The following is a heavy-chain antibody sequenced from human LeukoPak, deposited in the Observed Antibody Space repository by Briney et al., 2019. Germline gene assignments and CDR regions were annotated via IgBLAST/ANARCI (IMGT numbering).Heavy chain of an antibody. J-gene: IGHJ4*02. CDR2: ISTVGDT. CDR3: ARAPHGDYFDY. D-gene: IGHD4-17*01. CDR1: GFTFSNYD. Sequence: GGSLRLSSAASGFTFSNYDMHWVRQTTGKALEWVSAISTVGDTFYADSVKGRFTISREDAKNSLYLQMNSLRAGDTAVYFCARAPHGDYFDYWGQGTLVTVSS. V-gene: IGHV3-13*01.